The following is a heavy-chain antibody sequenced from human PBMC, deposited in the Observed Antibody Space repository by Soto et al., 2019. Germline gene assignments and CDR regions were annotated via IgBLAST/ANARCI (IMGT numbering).Heavy chain of an antibody. Sequence: GGSLKLYCAGSGFTFSSYAMSWVRQAPGKGLEWVSAISGSGISTYYADSVKGRFTISRDNSKNTLFLQMNSLRADDTATYYCAKDCYFCGRGTQVTVSS. D-gene: IGHD3-10*01. CDR3: AKDCYF. CDR1: GFTFSSYA. CDR2: ISGSGIST. J-gene: IGHJ4*02. V-gene: IGHV3-23*01.